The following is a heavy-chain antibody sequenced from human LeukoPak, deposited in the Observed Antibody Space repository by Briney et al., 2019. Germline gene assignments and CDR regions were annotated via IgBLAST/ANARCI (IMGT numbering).Heavy chain of an antibody. V-gene: IGHV3-23*01. CDR1: GFPFSSYA. CDR3: AKYYYGLGCYGRCFDY. D-gene: IGHD3-10*01. Sequence: QPGGSLRLSCAASGFPFSSYAMSWVRQAPGKGLEWVACIIGSGDSTFYADSVMGRFTISRDNSKNTLFVQMNSRTVEDTAVYYCAKYYYGLGCYGRCFDYWCQGTLVPVSS. J-gene: IGHJ4*02. CDR2: IIGSGDST.